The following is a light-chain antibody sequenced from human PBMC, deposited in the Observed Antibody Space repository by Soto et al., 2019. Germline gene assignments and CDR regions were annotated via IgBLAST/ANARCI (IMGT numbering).Light chain of an antibody. Sequence: EIVLTQSPGTLSLSPGERATLSCRASQSLSSSYLAWYQQKPGQAPRLLIYAASSRATGIPDRFSGSGSGTDFTLTITRLEPDDFAVYYCPQHGSSKTFGQGTKVEIK. V-gene: IGKV3-20*01. J-gene: IGKJ1*01. CDR2: AAS. CDR3: PQHGSSKT. CDR1: QSLSSSY.